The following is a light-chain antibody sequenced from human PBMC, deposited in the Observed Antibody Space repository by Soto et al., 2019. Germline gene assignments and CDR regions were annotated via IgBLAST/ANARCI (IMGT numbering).Light chain of an antibody. Sequence: EIVLTQSPATLSLSPGERVTLSCRASQSASMHSASYQQKAGQAPRLLIYDASTRATGIPSRFSGSGSGTEFTLTISSLQSEDFAVYYCQQYNHWPRTFGRGTKVDIK. V-gene: IGKV3-15*01. CDR3: QQYNHWPRT. CDR2: DAS. J-gene: IGKJ1*01. CDR1: QSASMH.